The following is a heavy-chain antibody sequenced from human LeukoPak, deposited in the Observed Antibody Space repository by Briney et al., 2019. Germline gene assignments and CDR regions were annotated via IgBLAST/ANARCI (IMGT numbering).Heavy chain of an antibody. CDR3: ARDPQGAVAGTFLDY. CDR2: INPNSGGT. CDR1: GYTFTGYH. Sequence: ASVKVSCKASGYTFTGYHMHWVRQAPGQGLEWMGWINPNSGGTNYAQKFQGRVTMTRDTSISTAYMELSRLRSDDTAVYYCARDPQGAVAGTFLDYWGQGTLVTVSS. V-gene: IGHV1-2*02. D-gene: IGHD6-19*01. J-gene: IGHJ4*02.